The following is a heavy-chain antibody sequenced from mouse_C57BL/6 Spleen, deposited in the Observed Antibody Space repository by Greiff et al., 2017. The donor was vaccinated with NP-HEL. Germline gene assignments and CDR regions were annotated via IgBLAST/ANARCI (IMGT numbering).Heavy chain of an antibody. CDR3: ARGKVVGAMDY. V-gene: IGHV1-64*01. CDR2: IHPNSGST. Sequence: QVQLQQPGAELVKPGASVKLSCKASGYTFTSYWMHWVKQRPGQGLEWIGTIHPNSGSTNYNEKFKSKATLTVDKSSSTAYMQLSSLTSEDSAVYYCARGKVVGAMDYWGQGTSVTVSS. CDR1: GYTFTSYW. J-gene: IGHJ4*01. D-gene: IGHD1-1*01.